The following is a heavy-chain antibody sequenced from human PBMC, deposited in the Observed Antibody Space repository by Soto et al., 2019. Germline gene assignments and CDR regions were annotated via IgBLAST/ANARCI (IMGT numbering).Heavy chain of an antibody. Sequence: QVQLVQSGAEVKKPGASVKVSCKASGYTFTSYGISWVRQAPGQGLEWMGWISAYNGNTNYAQKLEGRDNMITDTSTSTAYMELRSRRSDDTAVYYCARDRFGAGGWFDPWGQGTVVTVSS. CDR3: ARDRFGAGGWFDP. J-gene: IGHJ5*02. CDR2: ISAYNGNT. V-gene: IGHV1-18*01. CDR1: GYTFTSYG. D-gene: IGHD3-10*01.